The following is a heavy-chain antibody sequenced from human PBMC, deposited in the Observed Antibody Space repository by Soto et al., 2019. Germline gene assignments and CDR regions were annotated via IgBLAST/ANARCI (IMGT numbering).Heavy chain of an antibody. V-gene: IGHV3-66*01. Sequence: GGSLRLSCAASGFTVSSNYMSWVRQAPGKGLEWVSVIYSGGSTYYADSVKGRFTISRDNSKNTLYLQMNSLRAEDTAVYYCARDPPPLYGDPVDYWGQGTLVTVSS. CDR3: ARDPPPLYGDPVDY. J-gene: IGHJ4*02. D-gene: IGHD4-17*01. CDR1: GFTVSSNY. CDR2: IYSGGST.